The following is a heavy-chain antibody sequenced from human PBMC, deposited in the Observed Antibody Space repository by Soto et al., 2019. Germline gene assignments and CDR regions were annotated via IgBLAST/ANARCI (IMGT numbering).Heavy chain of an antibody. J-gene: IGHJ4*02. V-gene: IGHV1-8*01. Sequence: QVQLVQSGAEVKKSGASVKVSCKASGYTFTSHDINWVRQATGQGLEWMGWMNPNSGNTGYAQKFKGRVTMTKSTSISTAYMELSSLRSEDTAVYYCARWDYGDYARFDYWGQGTLVTVSS. CDR2: MNPNSGNT. CDR1: GYTFTSHD. D-gene: IGHD4-17*01. CDR3: ARWDYGDYARFDY.